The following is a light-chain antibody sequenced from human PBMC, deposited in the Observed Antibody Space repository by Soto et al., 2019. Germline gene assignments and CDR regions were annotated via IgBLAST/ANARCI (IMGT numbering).Light chain of an antibody. V-gene: IGKV3-20*01. J-gene: IGKJ1*01. Sequence: GLRQSLAALSLYLGERATLSCRASHSVDFFLAWYQQKPGQAPRLLIYGASSRATGIPDRFSGSGSGTDFTLTISRLEPEDFAVYYCQQYGSSTFGQGSKAAIK. CDR1: HSVDFF. CDR3: QQYGSST. CDR2: GAS.